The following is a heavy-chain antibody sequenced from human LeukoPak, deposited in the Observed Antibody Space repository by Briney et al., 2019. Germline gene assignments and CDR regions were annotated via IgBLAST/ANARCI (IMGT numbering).Heavy chain of an antibody. CDR1: GGSISSYY. D-gene: IGHD3-3*01. J-gene: IGHJ4*02. Sequence: SETLSLTCTVSGGSISSYYWSWIRQPPGKGLEWIGYIYYSGGTNYNPSLKSRVTISVDTSKNQFSLKLSSATAADTAVYYCARQGYWSGYYVFDYWGQGTLVTVSS. CDR2: IYYSGGT. CDR3: ARQGYWSGYYVFDY. V-gene: IGHV4-59*08.